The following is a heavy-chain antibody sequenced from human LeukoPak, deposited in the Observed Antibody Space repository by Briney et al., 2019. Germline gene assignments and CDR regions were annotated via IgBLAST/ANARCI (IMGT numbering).Heavy chain of an antibody. CDR1: GFSFSNYA. CDR3: ARGRPRAVSPPGSSGWYVINYYYGMDV. V-gene: IGHV3-23*01. J-gene: IGHJ6*02. CDR2: LTGSGEST. Sequence: GGSLRLSCAASGFSFSNYAMTWVRQAPGKGLEWVSALTGSGESTYYVDSVKGRFTISRDNAKNSLYLQMNSLRAEDTAVYYCARGRPRAVSPPGSSGWYVINYYYGMDVWGQGTTVTVSS. D-gene: IGHD6-19*01.